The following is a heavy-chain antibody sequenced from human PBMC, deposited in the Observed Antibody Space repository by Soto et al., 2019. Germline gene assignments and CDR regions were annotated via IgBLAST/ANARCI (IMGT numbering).Heavy chain of an antibody. CDR1: GFTFSSYG. V-gene: IGHV3-30*18. CDR3: AKPRRGYSYGYDAFDI. J-gene: IGHJ3*02. CDR2: ISYDGSNK. Sequence: GGSLRLSCAVSGFTFSSYGMHWVRQAPGKGLEWVAVISYDGSNKYYADSVKGRFTISRDNSKNTLYLQMNSLRAEDTAVYYCAKPRRGYSYGYDAFDIWGQGTRDTVS. D-gene: IGHD5-18*01.